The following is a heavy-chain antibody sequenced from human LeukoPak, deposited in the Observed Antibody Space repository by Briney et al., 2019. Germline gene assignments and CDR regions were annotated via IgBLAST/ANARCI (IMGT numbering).Heavy chain of an antibody. Sequence: SETLSLTCAVSGGSISSGGYSWSWIRQPPGKGLEWIGYIYHSGSTYYNPSLKSRLTISVDTSKNQFSLKLTSVTAADTAVYYCARLNKPGWFDPWGQGTLVTVSS. J-gene: IGHJ5*02. V-gene: IGHV4-30-2*03. CDR2: IYHSGST. D-gene: IGHD1-14*01. CDR1: GGSISSGGYS. CDR3: ARLNKPGWFDP.